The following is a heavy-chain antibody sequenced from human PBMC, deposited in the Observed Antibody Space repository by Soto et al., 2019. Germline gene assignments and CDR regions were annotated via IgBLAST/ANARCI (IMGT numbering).Heavy chain of an antibody. V-gene: IGHV1-2*02. D-gene: IGHD3-9*01. Sequence: SVKVSCRASGYTFTAFYMNWVRQAPGQGLEWMGWVNPNTGVTKYAQKFQGRVTMTRDTSINTAYMELSGLTSDDTAVYYCTTLRLDPWGQGTLVTVSS. CDR1: GYTFTAFY. CDR3: TTLRLDP. CDR2: VNPNTGVT. J-gene: IGHJ5*02.